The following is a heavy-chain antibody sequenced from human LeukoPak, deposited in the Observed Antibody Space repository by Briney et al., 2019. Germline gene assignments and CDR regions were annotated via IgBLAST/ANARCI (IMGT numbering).Heavy chain of an antibody. V-gene: IGHV1-69*04. CDR3: AREVGELLTH. Sequence: SVKVSCKASGGTFSSYAISRVRQAPGQGLEWMGRIIPILGIANYAQKFQGRVTITADKSTGTAYMELSSLRSEDTAVYYCAREVGELLTHWGQGTLVTVSS. CDR2: IIPILGIA. D-gene: IGHD1-26*01. J-gene: IGHJ4*02. CDR1: GGTFSSYA.